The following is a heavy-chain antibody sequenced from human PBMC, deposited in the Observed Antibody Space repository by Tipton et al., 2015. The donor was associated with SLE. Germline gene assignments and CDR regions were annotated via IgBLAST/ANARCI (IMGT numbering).Heavy chain of an antibody. J-gene: IGHJ4*02. CDR2: ISSSSTYI. Sequence: SLRLSCAASGFTFSSYTMQWVRQAPGKGLEWVSSISSSSTYIYYADSVKGRFTISRDNAKNSLYLQMSSLREDDTGIYYCARVQYTSGSYFFDYWGQGTLVTVSS. CDR3: ARVQYTSGSYFFDY. D-gene: IGHD6-19*01. CDR1: GFTFSSYT. V-gene: IGHV3-21*03.